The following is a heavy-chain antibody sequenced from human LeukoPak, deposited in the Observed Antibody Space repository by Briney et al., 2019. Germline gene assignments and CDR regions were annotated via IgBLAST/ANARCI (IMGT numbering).Heavy chain of an antibody. CDR2: ISSSSSYI. V-gene: IGHV3-21*01. D-gene: IGHD3-3*01. CDR3: ARDDTLFLEWLYYFDY. CDR1: GFTFSSYS. Sequence: GGSLRLSCAASGFTFSSYSMNWVRQAPGKGLEWVSSISSSSSYIYYADSVKGRFTISRDNAKNSLYLQMNSLRAEDTAVYYCARDDTLFLEWLYYFDYWGQGTLVTVSS. J-gene: IGHJ4*02.